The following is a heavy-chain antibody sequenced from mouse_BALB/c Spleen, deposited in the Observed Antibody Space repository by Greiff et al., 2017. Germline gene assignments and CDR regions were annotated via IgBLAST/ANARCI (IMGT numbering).Heavy chain of an antibody. CDR2: IWAGGST. CDR1: GFSLTSYG. V-gene: IGHV2-9*02. Sequence: VHLVESGPGLVAPSQSLSITCTVSGFSLTSYGVHWVRQPPGKGLEWLGVIWAGGSTNYNSALMSRLSISKDNSKSQVFLKMNSLQTDDTAMYYCARGFKYYAMDYWGQGTSVTVSS. J-gene: IGHJ4*01. CDR3: ARGFKYYAMDY.